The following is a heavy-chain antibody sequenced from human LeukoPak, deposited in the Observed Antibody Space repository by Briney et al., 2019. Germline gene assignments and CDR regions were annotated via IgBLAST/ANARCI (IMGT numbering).Heavy chain of an antibody. V-gene: IGHV3-74*01. Sequence: GGSLRLSCAASGFSFSRYWIHWDRQAPGKGLVWVSRINGDGSITTYADSVRGRFTISRDNAKNTLYLQMNSLRAEDTAVYYCARAGNGFDIWGRGTMVTVSS. CDR2: INGDGSIT. J-gene: IGHJ3*02. CDR3: ARAGNGFDI. CDR1: GFSFSRYW.